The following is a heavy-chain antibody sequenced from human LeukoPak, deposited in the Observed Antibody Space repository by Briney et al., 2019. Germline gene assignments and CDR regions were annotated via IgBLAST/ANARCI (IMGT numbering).Heavy chain of an antibody. CDR3: ARDSSSGWYHDS. V-gene: IGHV3-53*01. Sequence: GGSLRLSCAASGFTFSNYWMNWVRQAPGKGLEWVSVIYSGGNTYYADSVKGRFTVSRDNSKNTLYLQMNSLRAEDTAVYYCARDSSSGWYHDSWGQGTLVTVSS. CDR1: GFTFSNYW. J-gene: IGHJ4*02. D-gene: IGHD6-19*01. CDR2: IYSGGNT.